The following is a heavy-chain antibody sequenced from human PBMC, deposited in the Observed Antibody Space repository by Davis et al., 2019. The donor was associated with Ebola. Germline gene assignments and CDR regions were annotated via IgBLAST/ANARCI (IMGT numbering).Heavy chain of an antibody. CDR1: GFTFSSYA. CDR3: AGGSIATTGTAFDS. J-gene: IGHJ4*02. Sequence: GESLKIFCAASGFTFSSYAMHWVRQAPGKWLEWVAFIRFHGRNQSYADSVKGRFTISRDNSKNTLYLQMNSLRPDDTAVYSCAGGSIATTGTAFDSWGQRTLVTVSS. V-gene: IGHV3-30*02. CDR2: IRFHGRNQ. D-gene: IGHD1-1*01.